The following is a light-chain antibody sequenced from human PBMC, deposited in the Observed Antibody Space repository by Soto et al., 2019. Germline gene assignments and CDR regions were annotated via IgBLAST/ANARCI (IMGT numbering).Light chain of an antibody. V-gene: IGKV3-20*01. J-gene: IGKJ1*01. Sequence: EIVLTQSPGTLSLSPGERATLSCRASQTVTSNYLAWYQRKPGQASRLLIYGASSRATDIPDRFSGSGSGTDFTLTITRPEPEDFAVYFCQQYAGSPSTFGQGTKVEIK. CDR2: GAS. CDR1: QTVTSNY. CDR3: QQYAGSPST.